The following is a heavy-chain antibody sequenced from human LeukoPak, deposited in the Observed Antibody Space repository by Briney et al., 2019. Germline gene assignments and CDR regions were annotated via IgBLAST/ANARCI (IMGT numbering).Heavy chain of an antibody. D-gene: IGHD2-15*01. CDR3: GRERWWFYYMDV. Sequence: GGSLRLSCVASGFTFSSCSMNWVRQAPGKGLEWVSSLSSSSSYIYYADSVKGRFTISRDNAKISLYLQMNSLRAEDTGVYYCGRERWWFYYMDVWGKGTTVTISS. CDR1: GFTFSSCS. CDR2: LSSSSSYI. J-gene: IGHJ6*03. V-gene: IGHV3-21*01.